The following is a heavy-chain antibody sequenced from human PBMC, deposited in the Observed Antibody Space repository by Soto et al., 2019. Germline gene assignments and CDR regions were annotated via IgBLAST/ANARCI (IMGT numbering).Heavy chain of an antibody. CDR1: GYTFPSYY. J-gene: IGHJ3*02. Sequence: ASVKVSCKASGYTFPSYYMNWVRQAPGQGLEWMGRLDPKDGETIYAQKFQGRATMTEDTSTATAYMELSSLRSEDTAVYYCATNKGFGVVIHDAFDIWGQGTMVTVS. CDR3: ATNKGFGVVIHDAFDI. V-gene: IGHV1-24*01. D-gene: IGHD3-3*01. CDR2: LDPKDGET.